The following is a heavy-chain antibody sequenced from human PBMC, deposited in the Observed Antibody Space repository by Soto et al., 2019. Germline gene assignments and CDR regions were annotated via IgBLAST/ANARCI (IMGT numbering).Heavy chain of an antibody. Sequence: GGSLRLSCAASGFTFSSYWMHWVRQAPGKGLVWVSRINSDGSSTSYADSVKGRFTTSRDNAKNSLYLQMNSLRAEDTALYYCARGQVQLALYFFGCWGQGTLVTVSS. V-gene: IGHV3-74*01. CDR1: GFTFSSYW. CDR2: INSDGSST. D-gene: IGHD6-13*01. J-gene: IGHJ4*02. CDR3: ARGQVQLALYFFGC.